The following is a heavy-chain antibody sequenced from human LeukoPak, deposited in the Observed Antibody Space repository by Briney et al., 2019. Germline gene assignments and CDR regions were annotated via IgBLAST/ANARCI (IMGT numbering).Heavy chain of an antibody. Sequence: GRSLRLSCAASGFTFSNYAMHWVRQAPGKGLDWVAVVSFHGTDKFYADSVKGRFTISRDNSKNTLYLQMNSLRAEDTAVYYCAEGTYSSGWFWGQGTLVTVSS. CDR1: GFTFSNYA. CDR3: AEGTYSSGWF. J-gene: IGHJ4*02. V-gene: IGHV3-30*04. D-gene: IGHD6-19*01. CDR2: VSFHGTDK.